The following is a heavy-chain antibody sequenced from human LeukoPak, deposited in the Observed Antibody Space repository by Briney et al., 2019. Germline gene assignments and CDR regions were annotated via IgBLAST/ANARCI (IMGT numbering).Heavy chain of an antibody. CDR1: GFTFSSYS. CDR3: ARDQGVSQWNDVVGFDY. Sequence: PGGSLRLSCAASGFTFSSYSMNWVRQAPGKGLEWVSSIGSSSSYIYYADSVKGRFTISRDNAKNSLYLQMNSLRAEDTAVYYCARDQGVSQWNDVVGFDYWGQGTLVTVSS. D-gene: IGHD1-1*01. J-gene: IGHJ4*02. V-gene: IGHV3-21*01. CDR2: IGSSSSYI.